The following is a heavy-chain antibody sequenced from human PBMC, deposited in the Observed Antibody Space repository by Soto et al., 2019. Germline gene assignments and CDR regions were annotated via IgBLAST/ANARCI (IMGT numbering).Heavy chain of an antibody. D-gene: IGHD3-22*01. CDR3: ARQVITTGGDASGHHAFDV. Sequence: GESLKISCKGSGYSFTSYWIGWVRQMPGKGLEWMGIIYPGDSGTRYSPSFQGQVTISADKSISTAYLQWSSLKASDTAMYYCARQVITTGGDASGHHAFDVWGLGTMVTVSS. CDR2: IYPGDSGT. V-gene: IGHV5-51*01. CDR1: GYSFTSYW. J-gene: IGHJ3*01.